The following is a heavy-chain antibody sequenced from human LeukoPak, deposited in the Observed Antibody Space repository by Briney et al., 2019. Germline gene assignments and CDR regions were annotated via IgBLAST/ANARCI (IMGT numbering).Heavy chain of an antibody. CDR2: ISSSGGST. D-gene: IGHD1-26*01. CDR3: AKVVGATTRGYFDY. V-gene: IGHV3-23*01. J-gene: IGHJ4*02. CDR1: GFTFSSYA. Sequence: SGGSLRLSCAASGFTFSSYAMSWVRQVPGKGLEWVSTISSSGGSTYYADSVKGRFTISRDNSKNTLYLQMNSLRAEDTAVYYCAKVVGATTRGYFDYWGQGTLVTVSS.